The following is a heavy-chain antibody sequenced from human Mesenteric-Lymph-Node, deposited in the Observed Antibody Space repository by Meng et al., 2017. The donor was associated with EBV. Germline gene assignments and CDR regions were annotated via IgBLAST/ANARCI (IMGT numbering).Heavy chain of an antibody. Sequence: QVQLVQSGAEVKKPGASVKVSCKASGYTFTGYYMHWLRQAPGQGLEWMGRIHPNRGDTNYAQKFQDTVTMTRDTSIATAYMELSRLTSDDTAVYYCAREEQRVDSQHEQFDYWDQGPLVTVAS. D-gene: IGHD6-19*01. CDR3: AREEQRVDSQHEQFDY. CDR1: GYTFTGYY. CDR2: IHPNRGDT. V-gene: IGHV1-2*06. J-gene: IGHJ4*02.